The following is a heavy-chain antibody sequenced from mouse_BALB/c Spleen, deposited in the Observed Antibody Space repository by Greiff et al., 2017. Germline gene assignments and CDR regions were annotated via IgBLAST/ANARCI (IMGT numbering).Heavy chain of an antibody. CDR1: GFTFSSFG. Sequence: EVMLVASGGGLVQPGGSRKLSCAASGFTFSSFGLHWVRQAPEKGLEWVAYISSGSSTIYYADTVKGRFTISRDNPKNTLFLQMTSLRSEDTAMYYCARYGNYFDYWGQGTNLTV. D-gene: IGHD2-1*01. V-gene: IGHV5-17*02. CDR3: ARYGNYFDY. J-gene: IGHJ2*01. CDR2: ISSGSSTI.